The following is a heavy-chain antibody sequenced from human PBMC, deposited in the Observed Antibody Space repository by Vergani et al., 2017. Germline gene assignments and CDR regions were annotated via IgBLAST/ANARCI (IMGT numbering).Heavy chain of an antibody. CDR2: SRSKAKSYAT. CDR3: AKSRIVGATLDD. D-gene: IGHD1-26*01. J-gene: IGHJ4*02. V-gene: IGHV3-73*02. Sequence: EVQLVESGGGLVKPGGSLNLSCEASGFTFSGSAMHWVRQACGKGLEWVGRSRSKAKSYATAYAASVKGRFTISRDGSKNTAYLQMNSLKTEDTAVYYCAKSRIVGATLDDWGQGTLVTVSS. CDR1: GFTFSGSA.